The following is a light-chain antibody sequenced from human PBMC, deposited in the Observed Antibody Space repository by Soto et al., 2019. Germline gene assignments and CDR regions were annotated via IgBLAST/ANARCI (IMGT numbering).Light chain of an antibody. J-gene: IGKJ1*01. CDR3: QQYDSFPWT. CDR1: QSITNW. Sequence: DIQMTQSPSTLSASVGDRVTITCRASQSITNWLAWYQLKPGKAPKLLIYKASSLESGVPSRFSGSGSGTEFTLTISSLQPDDFATYYCQQYDSFPWTFDEGTKVEVK. CDR2: KAS. V-gene: IGKV1-5*03.